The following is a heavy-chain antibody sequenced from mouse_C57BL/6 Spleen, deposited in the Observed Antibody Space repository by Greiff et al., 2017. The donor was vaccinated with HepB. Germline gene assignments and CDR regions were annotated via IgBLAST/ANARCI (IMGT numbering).Heavy chain of an antibody. Sequence: QVQLKESGAELVRPGASVTLSCKASGYTFTDYEMHWVKQTPVHGLEWIGAIDPETGGTAYNQKFKGKAILTADKSSSTAYMELRSLTSEDSAVYYCTSLENYLLGWGQGTSVTVSS. CDR2: IDPETGGT. CDR3: TSLENYLLG. J-gene: IGHJ4*01. CDR1: GYTFTDYE. V-gene: IGHV1-15*01. D-gene: IGHD5-5*01.